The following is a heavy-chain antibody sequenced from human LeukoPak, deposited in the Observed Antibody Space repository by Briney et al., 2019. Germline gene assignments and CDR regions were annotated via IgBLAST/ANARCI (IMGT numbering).Heavy chain of an antibody. J-gene: IGHJ6*02. CDR3: ARGPDYYYYGMDV. CDR1: GFTVSSNY. CDR2: IYSGGST. V-gene: IGHV3-53*04. Sequence: GGSLRLSCAASGFTVSSNYMSWVRPAPGKGLEWVSVIYSGGSTYYADSVKGRFTISRHNSKNTLYLQMNSLRAEDTAVYYCARGPDYYYYGMDVWGQGTTVTVSS.